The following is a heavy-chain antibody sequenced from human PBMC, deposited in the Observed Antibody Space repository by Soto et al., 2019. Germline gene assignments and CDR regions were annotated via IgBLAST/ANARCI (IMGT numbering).Heavy chain of an antibody. J-gene: IGHJ5*02. CDR3: AKGRPLYGSGSYYAWFNP. CDR1: GFTFSSYA. D-gene: IGHD3-10*01. V-gene: IGHV3-23*01. CDR2: ISGSGGST. Sequence: GGSLRLSCAASGFTFSSYAMSWVRQAPGKGLEWVSAISGSGGSTYYADSVKGRFTISRDNSKNTLYLQMNSLRAEDTAVYYCAKGRPLYGSGSYYAWFNPWGQGTLVTVSS.